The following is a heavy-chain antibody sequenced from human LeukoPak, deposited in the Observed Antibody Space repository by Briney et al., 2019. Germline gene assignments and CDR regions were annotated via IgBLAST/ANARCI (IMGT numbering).Heavy chain of an antibody. J-gene: IGHJ4*02. CDR2: IYYSGST. CDR3: ARSLYSSSSRDY. Sequence: SENLSLTCTVSGGSISSSSYCWGWIRQPPGKGLEWIGSIYYSGSTYYNPSLKSRVTISVDTSKNQFSLKLSSVTAADTAVYYCARSLYSSSSRDYWGQGTLVTVSS. D-gene: IGHD6-6*01. V-gene: IGHV4-39*01. CDR1: GGSISSSSYC.